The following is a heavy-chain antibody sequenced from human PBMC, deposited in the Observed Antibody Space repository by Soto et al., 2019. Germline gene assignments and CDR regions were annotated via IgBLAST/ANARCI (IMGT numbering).Heavy chain of an antibody. CDR2: INAGNGNT. D-gene: IGHD2-15*01. CDR1: GYTFTSYA. CDR3: ARGARLPSQGHCSGGSCYGY. Sequence: ASVKVSCKASGYTFTSYAMHWVRQAPGQRLEWMGWINAGNGNTKYSQKFQGRVTITRDTSASTAYMELSSLRPEDTAVYYCARGARLPSQGHCSGGSCYGYWGQGTLVTVSS. J-gene: IGHJ4*02. V-gene: IGHV1-3*01.